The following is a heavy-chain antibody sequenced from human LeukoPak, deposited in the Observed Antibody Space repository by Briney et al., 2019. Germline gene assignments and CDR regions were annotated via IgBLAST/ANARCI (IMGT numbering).Heavy chain of an antibody. V-gene: IGHV3-11*03. D-gene: IGHD4-11*01. Sequence: GGSLRLSCAASGFIFSDYYMSWMRQAPGKGLEWLSYIDGSSSRTNYADSVKGRFTISRDNVKNSLYLQMNSLRAEDTAVYYCASTVAGATSIIDYWGQGTLVTVSS. J-gene: IGHJ4*02. CDR3: ASTVAGATSIIDY. CDR2: IDGSSSRT. CDR1: GFIFSDYY.